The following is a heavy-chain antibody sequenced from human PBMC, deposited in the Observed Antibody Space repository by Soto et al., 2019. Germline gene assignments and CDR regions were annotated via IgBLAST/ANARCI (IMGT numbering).Heavy chain of an antibody. CDR1: GFTFSNYG. V-gene: IGHV3-48*04. D-gene: IGHD2-21*01. Sequence: VQLVESGGGLVQPGGSLRLSCAASGFTFSNYGMNWARQAPGRGLEWVTHINAPGETKSYSDSVKGRFTISRDDAKNSLYLQMNSLTADDTAMYYCARDPEGINDFDYWGQGTLVTVSS. J-gene: IGHJ4*02. CDR3: ARDPEGINDFDY. CDR2: INAPGETK.